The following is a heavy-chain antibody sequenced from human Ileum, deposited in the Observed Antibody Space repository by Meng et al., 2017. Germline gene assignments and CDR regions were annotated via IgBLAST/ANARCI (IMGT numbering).Heavy chain of an antibody. CDR1: GDSMNNGVW. CDR2: VHPSGST. Sequence: VKVEETGPGLVQPSGTLPLPCVVSGDSMNNGVWWSWVRQAPGKGLEWIGEVHPSGSTHYNPSLQSRVTLSIDNSKKLFSVSLRSVTSADTAVYYCVRHDYCSSRGETCYPHFDVWGQGALVTVSS. CDR3: VRHDYCSSRGETCYPHFDV. D-gene: IGHD2-2*01. J-gene: IGHJ4*02. V-gene: IGHV4-4*02.